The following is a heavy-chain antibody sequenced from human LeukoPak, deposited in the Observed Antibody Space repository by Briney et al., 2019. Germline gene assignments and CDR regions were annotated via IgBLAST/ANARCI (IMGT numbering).Heavy chain of an antibody. CDR3: ARVARGVIIPKYYYYYTDV. CDR2: INWNGGST. D-gene: IGHD3-10*01. Sequence: GGSLRLSCAASGFTFDDYGMGWVRQAPGKGLEWVSGINWNGGSTGYADSVKGRFTISRDNAKNSLYLQMNSLRAEDTALYYCARVARGVIIPKYYYYYTDVWGKGTTVTVSS. CDR1: GFTFDDYG. V-gene: IGHV3-20*04. J-gene: IGHJ6*03.